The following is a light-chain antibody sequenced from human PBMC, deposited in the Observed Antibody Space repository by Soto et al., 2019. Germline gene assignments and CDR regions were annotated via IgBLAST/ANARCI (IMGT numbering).Light chain of an antibody. CDR1: QSLSNR. J-gene: IGKJ1*01. CDR2: DAS. CDR3: QYYAGVWT. V-gene: IGKV1-5*01. Sequence: DIQMTQSPSTLSASVGDRVTITSRASQSLSNRLAWYQQKPGQAPKVLIYDASSLESGVPSRFSGSGSGTDFILTISSLQPDDFATYYCQYYAGVWTFGQGTKVDIK.